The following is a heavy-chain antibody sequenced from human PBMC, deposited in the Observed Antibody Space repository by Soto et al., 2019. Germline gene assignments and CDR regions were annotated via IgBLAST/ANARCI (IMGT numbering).Heavy chain of an antibody. J-gene: IGHJ2*01. V-gene: IGHV1-3*01. CDR2: INAGNGDT. CDR1: GYTFTSYA. Sequence: ASVKVSCKASGYTFTSYAMHWVRQAPGQRLEWMGWINAGNGDTKYSQKFQGRVTITRDTSASTAYMELSSLRSEDTAVYYCARVCYDSSGYYWYFDLWGRGTLVTVSS. CDR3: ARVCYDSSGYYWYFDL. D-gene: IGHD3-22*01.